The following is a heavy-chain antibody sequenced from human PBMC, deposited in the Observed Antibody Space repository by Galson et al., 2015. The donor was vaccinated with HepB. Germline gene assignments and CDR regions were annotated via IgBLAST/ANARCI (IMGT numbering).Heavy chain of an antibody. V-gene: IGHV3-48*01. J-gene: IGHJ3*02. CDR2: ISSSSSTI. D-gene: IGHD1-26*01. Sequence: SLRLSCAASGFTFSSYSMNWVRQAPGKGLEWVSYISSSSSTIYYADSVKGRFTISRDNAKNSLYLQMNSLRAEDTAVYYCAREEGVHLIVGATTSGAAFDIWGQGTMVTVSS. CDR3: AREEGVHLIVGATTSGAAFDI. CDR1: GFTFSSYS.